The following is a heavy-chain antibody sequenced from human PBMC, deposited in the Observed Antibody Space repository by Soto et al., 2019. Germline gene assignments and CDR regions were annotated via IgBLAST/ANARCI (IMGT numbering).Heavy chain of an antibody. CDR3: ARVPDVTTSENWFDP. D-gene: IGHD4-4*01. Sequence: PSETLSLTCTVSGGSVSSGSYYWSWIRQPPGKGLEWIGYIYYSGSTNYNPSLKSRVTISVDTSKNQFSLKLSSVTAADTAVYYCARVPDVTTSENWFDPWGQGTLVTVSS. CDR2: IYYSGST. CDR1: GGSVSSGSYY. V-gene: IGHV4-61*01. J-gene: IGHJ5*02.